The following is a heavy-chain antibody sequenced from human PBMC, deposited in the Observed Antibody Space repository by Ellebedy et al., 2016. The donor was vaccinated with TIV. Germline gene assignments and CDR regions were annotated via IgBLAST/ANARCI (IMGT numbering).Heavy chain of an antibody. J-gene: IGHJ5*02. CDR3: ARDIPQRPNPARFDP. V-gene: IGHV3-74*01. D-gene: IGHD1-1*01. CDR1: GFTFSSHW. Sequence: GESLKISCTASGFTFSSHWVHWVRQAPGKGLVWVSSISSDGSYTSYADSVKGRFTISRDNAKNTLYLQMNSLRAEDTAVYYCARDIPQRPNPARFDPWGQGTLVTVSS. CDR2: ISSDGSYT.